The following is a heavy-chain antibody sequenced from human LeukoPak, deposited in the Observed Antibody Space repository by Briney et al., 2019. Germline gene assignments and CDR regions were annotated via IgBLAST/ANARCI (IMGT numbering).Heavy chain of an antibody. V-gene: IGHV1-18*01. Sequence: VASVKVSCKASGYTFTSYGISWVRQAPGQGLEGMGWISAYNGNTNYAQKLQGRVTMTTDTSTSTAYMELRRLRSDDTAVYYCARVYDISGYFHPHYWRQATLVSVSS. J-gene: IGHJ4*02. CDR3: ARVYDISGYFHPHY. CDR2: ISAYNGNT. D-gene: IGHD3-22*01. CDR1: GYTFTSYG.